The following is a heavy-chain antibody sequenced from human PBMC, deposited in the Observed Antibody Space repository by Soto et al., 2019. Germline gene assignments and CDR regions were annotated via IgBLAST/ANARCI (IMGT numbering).Heavy chain of an antibody. CDR2: ISSSSSYI. CDR1: GFTFSSYS. D-gene: IGHD6-13*01. J-gene: IGHJ4*02. CDR3: ARRRRYSSSWYYFDY. Sequence: GGSLRLSCAASGFTFSSYSMNWVRQAPGKGLEWVSSISSSSSYIYYADSVKGRFTISRDNAKNSLYLQMNSLRAEDTAVYYCARRRRYSSSWYYFDYWGQGTLVTVSS. V-gene: IGHV3-21*01.